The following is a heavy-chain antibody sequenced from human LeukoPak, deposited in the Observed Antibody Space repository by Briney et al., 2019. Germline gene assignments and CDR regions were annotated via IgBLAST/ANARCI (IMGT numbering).Heavy chain of an antibody. CDR3: ATLAGKFDY. CDR1: GGSFSGYY. Sequence: SETLSLTCAVHGGSFSGYYWSWIRQPPGKGLEWIGEINHSGSTNYNPSLKSRVTISVDTSKNQFSLKLSSVTAADTAVYYCATLAGKFDYWGQGTLVTVSS. V-gene: IGHV4-34*01. J-gene: IGHJ4*02. CDR2: INHSGST. D-gene: IGHD6-19*01.